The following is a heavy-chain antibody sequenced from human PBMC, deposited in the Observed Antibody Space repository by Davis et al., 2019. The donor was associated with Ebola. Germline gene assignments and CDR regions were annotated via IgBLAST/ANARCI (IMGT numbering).Heavy chain of an antibody. V-gene: IGHV3-53*01. CDR2: IYSGGSP. D-gene: IGHD3-16*01. CDR1: GFTVSTNY. CDR3: ARDSVGGIPYYYYYYGMDV. J-gene: IGHJ6*04. Sequence: GESLKISCAASGFTVSTNYMTWVRQAPGKGLEWVSVIYSGGSPYYADSVKGRFTISRDNSKNTVYLQMNSLRAEDTAVYYCARDSVGGIPYYYYYYGMDVWGKGTTDTVSS.